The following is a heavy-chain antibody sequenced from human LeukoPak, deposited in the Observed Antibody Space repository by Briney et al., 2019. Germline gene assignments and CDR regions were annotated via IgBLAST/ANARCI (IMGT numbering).Heavy chain of an antibody. D-gene: IGHD3-22*01. V-gene: IGHV4-39*01. CDR1: GGSISSSSYY. Sequence: SETLSLTCTVSGGSISSSSYYWGWIRQPPGKGLEWIGSIYYSGSTYYNPSLKSRVTISVDTSKNQFSLKLSSVTAADTAVYYCARLDYYDSNGYPGTHLFDYWGQGTLVTVSS. CDR2: IYYSGST. CDR3: ARLDYYDSNGYPGTHLFDY. J-gene: IGHJ4*02.